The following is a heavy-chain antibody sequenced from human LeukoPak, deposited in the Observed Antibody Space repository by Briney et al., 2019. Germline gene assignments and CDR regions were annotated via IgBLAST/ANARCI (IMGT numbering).Heavy chain of an antibody. V-gene: IGHV3-15*01. CDR2: VKSKSDGGTT. D-gene: IGHD1-26*01. J-gene: IGHJ5*02. Sequence: PGGSLRLSCAASGFTFSNAYMTWVRQAPGKGLEWVGRVKSKSDGGTTDYAAPVKGRFTISRDDSKNTLYLQMNSLKTEDTAIYYCTTYGLSGSHPFDPWGQGTLVTVSS. CDR1: GFTFSNAY. CDR3: TTYGLSGSHPFDP.